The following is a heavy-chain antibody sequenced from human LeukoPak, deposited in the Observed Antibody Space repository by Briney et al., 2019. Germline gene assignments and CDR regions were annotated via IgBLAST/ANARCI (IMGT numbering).Heavy chain of an antibody. V-gene: IGHV1-46*01. D-gene: IGHD6-13*01. J-gene: IGHJ3*02. CDR2: INPTTGDT. CDR3: ARYGFSTVWQGGWHTFDI. Sequence: ASVKVSCKASGYTFTSYYMHWVRQAPGQGLEWMGIINPTTGDTTYAQKFQGRLTMTRDMSTSTVYMELSSLTSEDTAVFYCARYGFSTVWQGGWHTFDIWGQGTVVTVSS. CDR1: GYTFTSYY.